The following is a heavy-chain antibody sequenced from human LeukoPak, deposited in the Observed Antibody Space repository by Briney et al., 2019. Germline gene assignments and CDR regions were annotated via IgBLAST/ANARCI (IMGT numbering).Heavy chain of an antibody. Sequence: SETLSLTCTVSGGSISSSSYYWGWIRQPPGKGLEWIGSIYYSGSTYYNPSLKSRVTISVDTSKNQFSLKLSSVTAADTAVYYCARGDYVYYYYMDVWGKGTTVTVSS. V-gene: IGHV4-39*07. D-gene: IGHD4-17*01. J-gene: IGHJ6*03. CDR3: ARGDYVYYYYMDV. CDR2: IYYSGST. CDR1: GGSISSSSYY.